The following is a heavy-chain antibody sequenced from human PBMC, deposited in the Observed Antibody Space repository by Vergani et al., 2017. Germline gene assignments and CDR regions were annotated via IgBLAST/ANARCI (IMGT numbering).Heavy chain of an antibody. CDR2: IYYSGST. CDR1: GGSISSSSYY. Sequence: QLQLQESGPGLVKPSETLSLTCTVSGGSISSSSYYWGWIRQPPGKGLEWIGSIYYSGSTYYNPSLKSRVTISVDTSKNQFSLKLSSVTAADTAVYYCARQGWLVLGDAFDIWGQGTMVTVSS. D-gene: IGHD6-19*01. V-gene: IGHV4-39*01. J-gene: IGHJ3*02. CDR3: ARQGWLVLGDAFDI.